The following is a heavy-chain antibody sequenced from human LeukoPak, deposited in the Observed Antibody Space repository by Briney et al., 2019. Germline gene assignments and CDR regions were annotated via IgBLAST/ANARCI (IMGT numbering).Heavy chain of an antibody. CDR3: ARTNLNCKSGVCYDY. V-gene: IGHV1-69*11. CDR2: IIPVLGKT. D-gene: IGHD2-8*01. CDR1: GGTFNKCA. Sequence: ASVKVCCKASGGTFNKCAVSWVRQAPGQGLGWMGWIIPVLGKTNNAQKFQDRVTITADESTSTAYMELRSMRSDDTAVYLCARTNLNCKSGVCYDYWGQGTLVTVSS. J-gene: IGHJ4*02.